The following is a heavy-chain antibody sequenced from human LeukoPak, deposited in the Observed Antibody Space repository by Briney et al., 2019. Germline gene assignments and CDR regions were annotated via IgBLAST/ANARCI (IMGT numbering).Heavy chain of an antibody. CDR3: AKDFGLRASYYYMDV. V-gene: IGHV3-43D*03. J-gene: IGHJ6*03. D-gene: IGHD3-10*01. Sequence: GGSLRLSCAASGFTFDDYAMHWVRQAPGKGLGWVSLISWDGGSTYYADSVKGRFTISRDNSKNSLYLQMNSLRAEDTALYYCAKDFGLRASYYYMDVWGKGTTVTVSS. CDR1: GFTFDDYA. CDR2: ISWDGGST.